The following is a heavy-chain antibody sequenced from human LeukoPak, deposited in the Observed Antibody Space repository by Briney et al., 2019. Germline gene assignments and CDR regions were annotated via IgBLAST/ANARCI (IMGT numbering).Heavy chain of an antibody. D-gene: IGHD6-19*01. J-gene: IGHJ4*02. Sequence: PGRSLRLSCAASGFSFRSYGIHWVRQGPGKGLEWVAVISHEGSFQSYADSVRGRFTISRDNSKNMVFLQMNSLSTEDTAVYYCARTREQWQVLDYWGQGTLVTVSS. CDR1: GFSFRSYG. CDR3: ARTREQWQVLDY. CDR2: ISHEGSFQ. V-gene: IGHV3-30*03.